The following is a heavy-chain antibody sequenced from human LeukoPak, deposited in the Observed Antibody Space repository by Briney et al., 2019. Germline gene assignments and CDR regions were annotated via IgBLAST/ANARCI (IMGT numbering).Heavy chain of an antibody. CDR3: ARRVWSGYYRTREVDY. D-gene: IGHD3-3*01. CDR2: IYYSGST. V-gene: IGHV4-39*01. CDR1: GGSISSSSYY. J-gene: IGHJ4*02. Sequence: SETLSLTCTVSGGSISSSSYYWGWIRQPPGKGLEWIGSIYYSGSTYYNPSLKSRVTISVDTSKNQFSLKLSSVTAADTAVYYCARRVWSGYYRTREVDYWGQGTLVTVSS.